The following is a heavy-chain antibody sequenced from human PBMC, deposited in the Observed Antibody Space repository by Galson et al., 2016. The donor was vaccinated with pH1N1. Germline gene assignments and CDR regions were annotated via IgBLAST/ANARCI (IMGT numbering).Heavy chain of an antibody. CDR2: ITKRPEGYST. J-gene: IGHJ4*02. Sequence: LRLSCAASGFTFSGFYMDWVRQAPGKGLEWVGRITKRPEGYSTQDATSVKGRFIISRDDSKGLLYLQMNSLKTEDTAVYYCTRENHHKFDYWGQGTLVTVSS. V-gene: IGHV3-72*01. CDR3: TRENHHKFDY. D-gene: IGHD1-14*01. CDR1: GFTFSGFY.